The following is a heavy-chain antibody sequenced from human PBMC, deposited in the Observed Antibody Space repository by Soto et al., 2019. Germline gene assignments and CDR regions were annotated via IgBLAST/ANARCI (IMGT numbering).Heavy chain of an antibody. J-gene: IGHJ5*02. CDR1: GFTFSSYS. D-gene: IGHD6-13*01. CDR3: ARDNGLAGSFDP. Sequence: PGGSLRLSCAASGFTFSSYSMNWVRQAPGKGLEWISYITSGSTTIFYADSVKGRFTISIDNAKNSLYLQMHSLRDEDEAVYYCARDNGLAGSFDPWGQGTLVTVSS. CDR2: ITSGSTTI. V-gene: IGHV3-48*02.